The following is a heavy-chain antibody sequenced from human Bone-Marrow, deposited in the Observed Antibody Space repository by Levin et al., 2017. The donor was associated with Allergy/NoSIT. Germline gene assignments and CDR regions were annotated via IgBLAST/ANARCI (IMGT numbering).Heavy chain of an antibody. D-gene: IGHD6-19*01. Sequence: SQTLSLTCTVSGASVTDYDWTWIRQPAGKEPEWIGRILTSGTTNSLPSLRTRLSMSVDTSKNQFSMKLTSVTAADTAVYYCATERAVAGASDYWGQGTLVTVSS. CDR1: GASVTDYD. V-gene: IGHV4-4*07. CDR3: ATERAVAGASDY. CDR2: ILTSGTT. J-gene: IGHJ4*02.